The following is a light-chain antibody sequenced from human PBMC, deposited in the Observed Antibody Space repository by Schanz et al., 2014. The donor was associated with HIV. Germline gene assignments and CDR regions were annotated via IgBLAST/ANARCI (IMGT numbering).Light chain of an antibody. CDR1: SSDVGSYNL. V-gene: IGLV2-14*02. Sequence: QSALTQPASVSGSPGQSITISCTGTSSDVGSYNLVSWYQHHPGKAPKLMIYDVSKRPSGVSNRFSGSKSGNTASLTGSGLQPEDEADYYCSSLSTSGAPVFGTGTKLTVL. CDR3: SSLSTSGAPV. CDR2: DVS. J-gene: IGLJ1*01.